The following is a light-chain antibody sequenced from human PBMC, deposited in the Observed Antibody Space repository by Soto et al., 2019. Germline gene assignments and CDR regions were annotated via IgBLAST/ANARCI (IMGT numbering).Light chain of an antibody. CDR3: EHYYTCTSK. CDR1: PSINSW. Sequence: DIQMTQSPSTLSASVGDRVTITCRASPSINSWLAWYQQVPGRAPPVLIYTASSLESGVPSRFGGSGSGTEFNLTISSLQPDDVATSDCEHYYTCTSKVGQGTKVEIK. V-gene: IGKV1-5*03. CDR2: TAS. J-gene: IGKJ1*01.